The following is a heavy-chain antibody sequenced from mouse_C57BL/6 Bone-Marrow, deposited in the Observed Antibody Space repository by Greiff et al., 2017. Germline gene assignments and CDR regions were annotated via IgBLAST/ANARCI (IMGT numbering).Heavy chain of an antibody. J-gene: IGHJ4*01. CDR2: IDPENGDT. Sequence: EVQLQQSGAELVRPGASVKLSCTASGFNIKDDYMHWVKQRPEQGLEWIGWIDPENGDTEYASKFQGKATITADTSSNTAYLQLSSLTSEDTAVYYCTEDDYESAIDYWGQGTSVTVSS. CDR3: TEDDYESAIDY. V-gene: IGHV14-4*01. CDR1: GFNIKDDY. D-gene: IGHD2-4*01.